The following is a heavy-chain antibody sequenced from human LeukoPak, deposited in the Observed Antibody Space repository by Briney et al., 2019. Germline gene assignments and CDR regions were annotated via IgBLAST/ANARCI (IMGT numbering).Heavy chain of an antibody. D-gene: IGHD4-17*01. V-gene: IGHV3-74*01. Sequence: PGRSLGPSRAASGSTFSNYWMHSVRQAPGKGLVWVSRINSDGSSTTSADSVKGRFTISRDNAKNTLYLQMNSLRAEDTAVYYCAKGGATVIDYWGQGTLVTVSS. CDR2: INSDGSST. CDR3: AKGGATVIDY. CDR1: GSTFSNYW. J-gene: IGHJ4*02.